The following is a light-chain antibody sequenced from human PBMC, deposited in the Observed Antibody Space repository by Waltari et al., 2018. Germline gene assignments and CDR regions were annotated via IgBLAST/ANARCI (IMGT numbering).Light chain of an antibody. V-gene: IGLV2-14*03. CDR2: DVN. CDR1: SSDVGGYNY. Sequence: VSGSPGQSITISCTGSSSDVGGYNYVSWYQQHPGKAPKLMIFDVNNRASGVSNRFSGSKSGNTASLTISGLQVEDEAEYYCCSFTRSSTWVFGGGTKLTVL. CDR3: CSFTRSSTWV. J-gene: IGLJ3*02.